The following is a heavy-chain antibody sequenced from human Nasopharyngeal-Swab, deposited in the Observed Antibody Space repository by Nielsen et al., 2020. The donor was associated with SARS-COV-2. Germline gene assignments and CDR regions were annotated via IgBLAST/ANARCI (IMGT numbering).Heavy chain of an antibody. CDR3: AKVWGGYSSSWYDY. CDR2: ISADNGNT. Sequence: WVRQAPGQGLEWMGWISADNGNTNSAQKIQGRVTMTTDKSPSTAYMELRSLRSDDTAVYYWAKVWGGYSSSWYDYWGQGTLVTVSS. J-gene: IGHJ4*02. D-gene: IGHD6-13*01. V-gene: IGHV1-18*01.